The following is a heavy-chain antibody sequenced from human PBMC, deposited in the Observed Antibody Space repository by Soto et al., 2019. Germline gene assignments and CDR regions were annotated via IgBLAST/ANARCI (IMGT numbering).Heavy chain of an antibody. D-gene: IGHD3-3*02. CDR2: ISYDGTEE. CDR1: GFTFSSFG. J-gene: IGHJ4*01. Sequence: GGSLRLSCAASGFTFSSFGMHWVRQAPGKRLEWVAVISYDGTEEKYADSVKGRATVSRDNSKNTVYLQMNRLRGDDSAIYYCAKGRFDVVTISPFDHWGQGTLVTVSS. V-gene: IGHV3-30*18. CDR3: AKGRFDVVTISPFDH.